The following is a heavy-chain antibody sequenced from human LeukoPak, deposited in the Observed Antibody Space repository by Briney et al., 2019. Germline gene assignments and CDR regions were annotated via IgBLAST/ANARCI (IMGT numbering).Heavy chain of an antibody. J-gene: IGHJ6*02. Sequence: KSGGSLRLSCAASGFTVSGDYMNWVRQAPGKGLEWVSYISSSGYIIYYADSVKGRFTTSRDNAKNSLYLQMNSLRAEDTAVYYCAKDRCSSTSCLQLDVWGQGTAVTVSS. CDR2: ISSSGYII. V-gene: IGHV3-11*04. D-gene: IGHD2-2*01. CDR3: AKDRCSSTSCLQLDV. CDR1: GFTVSGDY.